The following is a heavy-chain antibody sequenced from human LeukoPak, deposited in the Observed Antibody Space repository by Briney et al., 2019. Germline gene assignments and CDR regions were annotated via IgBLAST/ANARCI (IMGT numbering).Heavy chain of an antibody. CDR2: INPNSGGT. CDR1: GYTFTGYY. D-gene: IGHD1-26*01. CDR3: ARDVSEWELLSFDY. V-gene: IGHV1-2*06. Sequence: ASVKASCKASGYTFTGYYMHWVRQAPGQGLEWMGRINPNSGGTNYAQKFQGRVTMTRDTSISTAYMELSRLRSDDTAVYYCARDVSEWELLSFDYWGQGTLVTVSS. J-gene: IGHJ4*02.